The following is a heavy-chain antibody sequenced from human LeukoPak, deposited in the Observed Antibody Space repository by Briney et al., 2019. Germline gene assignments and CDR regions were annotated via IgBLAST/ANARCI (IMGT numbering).Heavy chain of an antibody. J-gene: IGHJ4*02. Sequence: PSETLSLTCIVSGGSISSYYWSWIRQPPGKGLEWIGYIYYSGSTNYNPSLKSRVTISVDTSKNQFSLELSSVTAADTAVYYCASLGAGHDYWGQGTLVTVSS. CDR2: IYYSGST. CDR3: ASLGAGHDY. D-gene: IGHD3-16*01. V-gene: IGHV4-59*01. CDR1: GGSISSYY.